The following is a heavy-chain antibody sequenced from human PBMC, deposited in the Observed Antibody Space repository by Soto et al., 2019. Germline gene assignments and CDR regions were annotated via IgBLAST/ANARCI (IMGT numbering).Heavy chain of an antibody. J-gene: IGHJ4*02. Sequence: GASVKVSCKASGYTFTSYYMHWVRQAPGQGLEWMGIINPSGGSTSYAQKFQGRVTMTRDTSTSTVYMELSSLRPEDTAVYYCESFCPLYCSGGSCYPASNFDYWGQGTLVTVSS. CDR3: ESFCPLYCSGGSCYPASNFDY. D-gene: IGHD2-15*01. CDR1: GYTFTSYY. V-gene: IGHV1-46*01. CDR2: INPSGGST.